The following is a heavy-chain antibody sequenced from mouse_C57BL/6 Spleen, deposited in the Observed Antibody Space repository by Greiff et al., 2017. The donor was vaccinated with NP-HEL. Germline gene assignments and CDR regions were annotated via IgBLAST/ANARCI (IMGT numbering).Heavy chain of an antibody. Sequence: EVQLVESGGDLVKPGGSLKLSCAASGFTFSSYGMSWVRQTPDKRLEWVATISSGGSYTYYPDSVKGRFTISRDNAKNTLYLQMSSLKSEDTAMYYCATLMRGAMDYWGQGTSVTVSS. V-gene: IGHV5-6*01. J-gene: IGHJ4*01. CDR1: GFTFSSYG. CDR2: ISSGGSYT. CDR3: ATLMRGAMDY.